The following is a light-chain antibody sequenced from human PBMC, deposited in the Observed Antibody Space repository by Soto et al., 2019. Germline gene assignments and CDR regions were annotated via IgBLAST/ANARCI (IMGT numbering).Light chain of an antibody. CDR2: AAS. J-gene: IGKJ2*01. CDR3: QQTYSTPYT. Sequence: DIQMTQSPSSLSTSVGDRVTITCRASQRISYYLNWYQQKPGKAPKLLLYAASSLQSRVPSRFSGSGSGTDFTLTISTLQAEDSATYYCQQTYSTPYTFGQGTKVEIK. V-gene: IGKV1-39*01. CDR1: QRISYY.